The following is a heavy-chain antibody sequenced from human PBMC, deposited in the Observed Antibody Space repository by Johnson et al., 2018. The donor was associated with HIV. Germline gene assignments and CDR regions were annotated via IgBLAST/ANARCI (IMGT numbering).Heavy chain of an antibody. Sequence: VQLVESGGGLVQPGGSLRLSCAASGFTVSRNYMNWVREAPWKGLEWVSLIYSGGNTYYADSVRGRFTISRDNSKNTLYLQMNNLRAEDTAVYFCARGCGGDCAHQEAFDIWGQGTMVTVSS. D-gene: IGHD2-21*02. CDR2: IYSGGNT. CDR1: GFTVSRNY. CDR3: ARGCGGDCAHQEAFDI. J-gene: IGHJ3*02. V-gene: IGHV3-53*01.